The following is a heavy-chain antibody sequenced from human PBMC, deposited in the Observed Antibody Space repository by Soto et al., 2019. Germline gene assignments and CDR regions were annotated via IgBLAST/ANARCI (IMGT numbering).Heavy chain of an antibody. CDR2: ISYDGSNK. Sequence: PGGSLRLSCAASGFTFSTYTMHWVRQAPGKGLEWVAVISYDGSNKYYADSVKGRFTISRDNSKNALFLQMNSLRPEDTAVYYCARGRPYSGLAATGFDYWGQGTLVTVSS. CDR1: GFTFSTYT. CDR3: ARGRPYSGLAATGFDY. V-gene: IGHV3-30-3*01. J-gene: IGHJ4*02. D-gene: IGHD6-13*01.